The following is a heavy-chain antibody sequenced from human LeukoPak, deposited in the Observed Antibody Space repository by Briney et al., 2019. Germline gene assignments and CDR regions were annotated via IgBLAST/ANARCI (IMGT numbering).Heavy chain of an antibody. CDR3: AKASAYYDSSGYRYYFDY. D-gene: IGHD3-22*01. V-gene: IGHV3-23*01. Sequence: GGSLRLSCAASGFTFSSYAMTWVRQAPGKGLEWVSAISGSGGSTYYADSVKGRFTISRDNSKNTLYLQMNSLRAEDTAVYYGAKASAYYDSSGYRYYFDYWGQGTLVTVSS. CDR2: ISGSGGST. CDR1: GFTFSSYA. J-gene: IGHJ4*02.